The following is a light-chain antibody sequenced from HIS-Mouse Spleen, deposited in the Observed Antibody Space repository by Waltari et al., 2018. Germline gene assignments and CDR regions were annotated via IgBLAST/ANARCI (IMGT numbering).Light chain of an antibody. CDR3: YSTDSSGNHRV. Sequence: SYELTQPPSVSVSPGQTARITCSGDALPKKYAYWYQQQSGQAPVLVIYEDSKRPSGIPERFSGSSSGTMATLTISGAQVEDEADYYCYSTDSSGNHRVFGGGTKLNVL. J-gene: IGLJ2*01. CDR1: ALPKKY. CDR2: EDS. V-gene: IGLV3-10*01.